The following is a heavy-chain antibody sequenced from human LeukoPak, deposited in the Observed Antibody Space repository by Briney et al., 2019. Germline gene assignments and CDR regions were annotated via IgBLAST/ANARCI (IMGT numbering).Heavy chain of an antibody. J-gene: IGHJ4*02. V-gene: IGHV3-23*01. CDR2: LSDSDDNS. CDR3: VGLPNWQYAL. D-gene: IGHD1-1*01. CDR1: GFTLSAYA. Sequence: GGSLRLSCAASGFTLSAYAMSWVRQAPGKGLAWGSSLSDSDDNSHYADSVKGRFTISKDNTKNTLYLQMNSLRAKDTAFYYCVGLPNWQYALWGQGTLVTVSS.